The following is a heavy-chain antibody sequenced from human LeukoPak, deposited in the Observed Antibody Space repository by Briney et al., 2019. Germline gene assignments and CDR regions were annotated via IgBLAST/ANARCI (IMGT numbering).Heavy chain of an antibody. Sequence: PSETLSLTCTVSGGSNYWSWIRQPPGKGLEWIGYISNSGCTDYNPSLKSRVTISVDTSKNQFSLKLSSVTAADTAVYYCATYDTSGYHYFAYWGQGTLVTVSS. CDR3: ATYDTSGYHYFAY. J-gene: IGHJ4*02. CDR1: GGSNY. D-gene: IGHD3-22*01. CDR2: ISNSGCT. V-gene: IGHV4-59*01.